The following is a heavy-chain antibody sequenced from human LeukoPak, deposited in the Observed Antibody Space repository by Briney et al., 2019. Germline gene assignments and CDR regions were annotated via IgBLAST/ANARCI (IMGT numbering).Heavy chain of an antibody. CDR2: ISGSSTST. V-gene: IGHV3-23*01. Sequence: GGSLRLSCAASGFTLTTYAMNWVRQAPGKGLEWVSGISGSSTSTYYADSVKGRFTISRDNSKNTLYVQMNSLRAEDTAIYYCAVGSYYFDYWGQGTLVTVSS. D-gene: IGHD3-10*01. CDR1: GFTLTTYA. CDR3: AVGSYYFDY. J-gene: IGHJ4*02.